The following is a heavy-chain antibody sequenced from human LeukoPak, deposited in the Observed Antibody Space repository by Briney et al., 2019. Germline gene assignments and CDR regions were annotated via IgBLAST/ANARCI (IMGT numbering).Heavy chain of an antibody. CDR2: IWYDGSNK. Sequence: GRSLRLSCAASGFTFSSYGMHWVRQAPGKGLEWVAVIWYDGSNKYYADSVKGRFTISRDMPENTLYLQMNSLRAEDTAVYYCAREGIVATLDYWGQGTLVTVSS. CDR1: GFTFSSYG. J-gene: IGHJ4*02. V-gene: IGHV3-33*01. D-gene: IGHD5-12*01. CDR3: AREGIVATLDY.